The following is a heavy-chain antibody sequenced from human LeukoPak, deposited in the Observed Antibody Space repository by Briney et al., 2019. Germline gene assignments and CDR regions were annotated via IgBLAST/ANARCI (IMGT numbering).Heavy chain of an antibody. CDR1: GFTFNSYS. J-gene: IGHJ4*02. D-gene: IGHD1-26*01. Sequence: GGSLRLSCTASGFTFNSYSLDWVRQAPGTGLEWVSFISASSSVRYYADSVKGRFTISRDNAKNSLYLQMSSLRAEDTAVYYCARDRGGSYSEIDYWGQGTLVTVSS. V-gene: IGHV3-48*04. CDR2: ISASSSVR. CDR3: ARDRGGSYSEIDY.